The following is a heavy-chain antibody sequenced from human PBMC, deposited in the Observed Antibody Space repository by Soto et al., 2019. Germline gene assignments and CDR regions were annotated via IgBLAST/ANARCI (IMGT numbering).Heavy chain of an antibody. CDR2: INHSGST. D-gene: IGHD2-2*01. J-gene: IGHJ5*02. CDR1: GGSFSGYY. Sequence: PSETLSLTCAVYGGSFSGYYWSWIRQPPGKGLEWIGEINHSGSTNYDPSLKSRVTISVDTSKNQFSLKLSSVTAADTAVYYCARKGYCSSTSCSGRYNWFDPWGQGTLVTVSS. V-gene: IGHV4-34*01. CDR3: ARKGYCSSTSCSGRYNWFDP.